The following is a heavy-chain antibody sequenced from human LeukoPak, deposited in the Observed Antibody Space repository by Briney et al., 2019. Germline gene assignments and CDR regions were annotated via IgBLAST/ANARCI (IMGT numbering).Heavy chain of an antibody. Sequence: ASVKVSCKASGYTFTSYYLHWVRQAPGQGLEWMGIFNPSDGRATYTQKFQGRVTMTRDTSTSTVYMDLSSLRSDDTAVYYCARQVVTTGWYFDYWGQGTLVAVSS. D-gene: IGHD2-21*02. CDR3: ARQVVTTGWYFDY. CDR2: FNPSDGRA. V-gene: IGHV1-46*01. CDR1: GYTFTSYY. J-gene: IGHJ4*02.